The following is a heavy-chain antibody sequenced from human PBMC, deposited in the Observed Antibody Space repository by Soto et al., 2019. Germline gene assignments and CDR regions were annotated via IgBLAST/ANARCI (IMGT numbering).Heavy chain of an antibody. CDR1: GVNIVNHG. J-gene: IGHJ4*02. CDR3: ARLAYCGGDCYAVDY. D-gene: IGHD2-21*02. Sequence: GLPKRLSCSASGVNIVNHGGRRISKNKGKGLEWVSVIYSGGSTYYADSVKGRFTISRDNSKNTLYLQMNSLRAEDTAVYYCARLAYCGGDCYAVDYWGQGTLVTVSS. CDR2: IYSGGST. V-gene: IGHV3-66*04.